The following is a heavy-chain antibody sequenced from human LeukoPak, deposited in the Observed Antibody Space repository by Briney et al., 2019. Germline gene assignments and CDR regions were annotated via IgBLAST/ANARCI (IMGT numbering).Heavy chain of an antibody. Sequence: GGSLRLSCAASGFDFSSYGMHWVRHAPGKGLEWVAYIHYDSTTEDYADSVQGRFTISRDNSKNTLYLQMNSLRAEDTAVYYCARVPLYSGYDYGVYFDYWGQGTLVTVSS. CDR3: ARVPLYSGYDYGVYFDY. CDR2: IHYDSTTE. CDR1: GFDFSSYG. V-gene: IGHV3-30*02. J-gene: IGHJ4*02. D-gene: IGHD5-12*01.